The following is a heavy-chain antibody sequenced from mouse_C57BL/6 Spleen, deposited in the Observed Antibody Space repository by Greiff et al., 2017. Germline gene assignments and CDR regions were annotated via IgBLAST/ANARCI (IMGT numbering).Heavy chain of an antibody. CDR1: GFTFSSYT. Sequence: EVQGVESGGGLVKPGGSLKLSCAASGFTFSSYTMSWVRQTPETRLEWVATISGGGGNTYYPDSVKGRFTISRDNAKNTLYLQMSSLRSEDTALYYCARQYYYGSSYDYFDYWGQGTTLTVSS. D-gene: IGHD1-1*01. CDR2: ISGGGGNT. J-gene: IGHJ2*01. V-gene: IGHV5-9*01. CDR3: ARQYYYGSSYDYFDY.